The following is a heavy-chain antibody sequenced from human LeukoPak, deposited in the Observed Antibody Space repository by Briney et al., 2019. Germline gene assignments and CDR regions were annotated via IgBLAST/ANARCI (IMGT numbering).Heavy chain of an antibody. CDR1: GFTFSDHY. V-gene: IGHV3-72*01. J-gene: IGHJ4*02. Sequence: GGSLRLSCAATGFTFSDHYMDWVRQAPGKGLEWVGRTRRKTNSYTTEYAASVKGRYTISRDDSKSSLYLQMNSLKTEDTAVYYCARVSERYHFDSWGQGTLVTVSS. CDR2: TRRKTNSYTT. D-gene: IGHD1-14*01. CDR3: ARVSERYHFDS.